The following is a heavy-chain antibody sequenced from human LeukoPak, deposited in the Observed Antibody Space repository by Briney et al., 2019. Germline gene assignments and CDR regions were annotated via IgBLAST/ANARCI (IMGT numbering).Heavy chain of an antibody. Sequence: GGSLRLSCAASGFTFRSYAMHWVRQAPGKGLVWVSRVKSDGSSTTYADSVKGRFTISRDNARNTLYLQMKGLRAEDTAVYYCARDGFLGPVTAYLDYWGQGTPATVSS. CDR3: ARDGFLGPVTAYLDY. CDR2: VKSDGSST. CDR1: GFTFRSYA. D-gene: IGHD2-21*02. J-gene: IGHJ4*02. V-gene: IGHV3-74*01.